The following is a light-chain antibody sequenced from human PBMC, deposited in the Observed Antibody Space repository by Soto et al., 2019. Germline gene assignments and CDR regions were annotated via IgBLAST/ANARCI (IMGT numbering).Light chain of an antibody. CDR2: EVT. V-gene: IGLV2-23*02. CDR3: CSYAGDTTWV. Sequence: QSALTQPASVSGSPGQSITISCTGTSSDVGSYNLVSWYQHHPGKAPKVMIYEVTKRPSGVSNRFSGSKSGNTASLTVSGLQAEDEADYYCCSYAGDTTWVFGGGTKVTVL. CDR1: SSDVGSYNL. J-gene: IGLJ3*02.